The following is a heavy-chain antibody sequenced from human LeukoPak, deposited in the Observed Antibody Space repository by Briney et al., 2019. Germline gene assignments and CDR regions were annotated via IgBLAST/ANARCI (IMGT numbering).Heavy chain of an antibody. D-gene: IGHD3-22*01. CDR3: ARRPTYYYDSSGREFDY. CDR1: GYSFTSYW. CDR2: IYPGDSDT. V-gene: IGHV5-51*01. Sequence: GESLKISCKGSGYSFTSYWIGWVRQLPGKGLEWMGIIYPGDSDTRYSPSFQGQVTISADKSISTAYLQWSSLKASDTAMYYCARRPTYYYDSSGREFDYWDQGTLVTVSS. J-gene: IGHJ4*02.